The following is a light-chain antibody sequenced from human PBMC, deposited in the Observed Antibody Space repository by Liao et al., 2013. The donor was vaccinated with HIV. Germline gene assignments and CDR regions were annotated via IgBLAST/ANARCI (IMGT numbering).Light chain of an antibody. V-gene: IGLV3-21*01. CDR2: SDS. J-gene: IGLJ3*02. CDR1: NIGRKS. Sequence: SYVLTQPPQCLWPHGQTAWITCRGNNIGRKSVHWYQQKPGRAPALVLSSDSDRPSGIPERFTGTNSGNTATLIINRVEAGDEADYFCQVWDATGDQWVFGGGTKVTVL. CDR3: QVWDATGDQWV.